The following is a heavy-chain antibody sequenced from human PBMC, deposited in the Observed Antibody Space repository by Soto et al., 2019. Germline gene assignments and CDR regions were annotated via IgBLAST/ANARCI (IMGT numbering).Heavy chain of an antibody. Sequence: ASVKVSCKASGYTFTSYAMHWVRQAPGQGLEWMGGIIPIFGTANYAQKFQGRVTITADESTSTAYMELSSLRSEDTAVYYCARDQSEYCISTSCYAGFDPWGQGTLVTVSS. D-gene: IGHD2-2*01. J-gene: IGHJ5*02. CDR3: ARDQSEYCISTSCYAGFDP. CDR1: GYTFTSYA. CDR2: IIPIFGTA. V-gene: IGHV1-69*13.